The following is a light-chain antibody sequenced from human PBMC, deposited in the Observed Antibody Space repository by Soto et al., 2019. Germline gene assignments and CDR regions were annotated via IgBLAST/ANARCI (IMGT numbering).Light chain of an antibody. CDR2: NNN. Sequence: QSVLTQPPSASGTPGQRVTISCSGGSSNIGTNAVNWYQQLPGTAPKLLIYNNNQRPSGVPDRFSGSKSGTSASLAISGLHSEDEADYYCAAWDDSLSGYVFGTGTKVTVL. CDR1: SSNIGTNA. V-gene: IGLV1-44*01. CDR3: AAWDDSLSGYV. J-gene: IGLJ1*01.